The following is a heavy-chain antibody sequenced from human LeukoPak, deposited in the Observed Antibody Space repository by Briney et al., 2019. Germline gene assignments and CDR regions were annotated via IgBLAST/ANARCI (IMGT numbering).Heavy chain of an antibody. CDR3: ARDQTYSGSGIYTYFDY. CDR1: GGSISSGGHY. J-gene: IGHJ4*02. Sequence: PSETPSLTCTVSGGSISSGGHYWSWIRQPAGKGLEYLGRIYSTGSTNYNPSLRSRVTISADTSKNHFSLKLSSVTAADTAVYYCARDQTYSGSGIYTYFDYWGQGILVTVSS. CDR2: IYSTGST. D-gene: IGHD3-10*01. V-gene: IGHV4-61*02.